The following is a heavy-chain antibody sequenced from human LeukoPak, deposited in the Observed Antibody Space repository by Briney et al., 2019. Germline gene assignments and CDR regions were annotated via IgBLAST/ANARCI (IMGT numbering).Heavy chain of an antibody. J-gene: IGHJ4*02. CDR1: GYSISSGYY. CDR3: AKDVGSSWSYYFDY. Sequence: SETLSLTCTVSGYSISSGYYWGWIRQPPGKGLEWIGEINHSGSTYYNPSLKSRVTISVDRSKNQFSLKLSSVTAADTAVYYCAKDVGSSWSYYFDYWGQGTLVTVSS. D-gene: IGHD6-13*01. CDR2: INHSGST. V-gene: IGHV4-38-2*02.